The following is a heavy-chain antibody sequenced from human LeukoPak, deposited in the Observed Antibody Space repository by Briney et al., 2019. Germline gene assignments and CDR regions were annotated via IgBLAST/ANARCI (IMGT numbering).Heavy chain of an antibody. J-gene: IGHJ4*02. CDR1: GFTFSSYG. CDR3: AKDQCTRASCDGYPGH. CDR2: IHFDGSPK. V-gene: IGHV3-30*02. D-gene: IGHD2-2*03. Sequence: GGSLRLSCAASGFTFSSYGMHWVHQAPGKGLEWVAFIHFDGSPKYSGDSVKGRFTVSRDNSKNTLYLQINSLRPEDTAVYYCAKDQCTRASCDGYPGHWGQGTLVTVSS.